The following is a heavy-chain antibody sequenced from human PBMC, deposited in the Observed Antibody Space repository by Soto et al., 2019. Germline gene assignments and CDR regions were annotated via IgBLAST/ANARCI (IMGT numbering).Heavy chain of an antibody. Sequence: SETLSLTCTVSGGSISSSSYYWGWIRQPPGKGLEWIGSIYYSGSTYYNPSLKSRVTISVDTSKNQFSLKLSSVTAADTAVYYCAIGRIVVVAATVWFDPWGQGTPVTVSS. CDR3: AIGRIVVVAATVWFDP. V-gene: IGHV4-39*01. CDR2: IYYSGST. J-gene: IGHJ5*02. D-gene: IGHD2-15*01. CDR1: GGSISSSSYY.